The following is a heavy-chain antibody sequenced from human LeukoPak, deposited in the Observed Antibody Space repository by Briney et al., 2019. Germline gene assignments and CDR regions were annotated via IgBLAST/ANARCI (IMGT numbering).Heavy chain of an antibody. CDR2: INHSGST. V-gene: IGHV4-34*01. J-gene: IGHJ4*02. CDR1: GGSFSGYY. D-gene: IGHD4-17*01. CDR3: ARAHYGDYGGGLDY. Sequence: SETLSLTCAVYGGSFSGYYWSWIRQPPGKGLEWIGEINHSGSTNYNPSLESRVTISVDTSKNQFSLKLSSVTAADTAVYYCARAHYGDYGGGLDYWGQGTLVTVSS.